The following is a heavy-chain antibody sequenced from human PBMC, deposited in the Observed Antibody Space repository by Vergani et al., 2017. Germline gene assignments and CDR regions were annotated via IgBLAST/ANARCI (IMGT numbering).Heavy chain of an antibody. CDR3: ARDQWDDDGPRGWFAP. D-gene: IGHD5-24*01. CDR1: GASISSYF. CDR2: VQTDGTA. V-gene: IGHV4-4*07. J-gene: IGHJ5*02. Sequence: VQLQESGPGLLKPSETLSLTCSVSGASISSYFWSWIRQPAGKGLEWLGRVQTDGTAYYNPSLRTRVRLSADLSQSQFSLKMTSLTAADTAVYFCARDQWDDDGPRGWFAPWGQGILVTVSS.